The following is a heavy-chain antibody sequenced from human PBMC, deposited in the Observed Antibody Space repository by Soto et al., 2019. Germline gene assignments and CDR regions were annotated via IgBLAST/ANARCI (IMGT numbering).Heavy chain of an antibody. Sequence: LRLSCAASVFTFSNYGMNCVRQAPVKGLAWVSYISSNSTTRQYADSVKGRFTISRDKAKNSLYLQMNSLRDEDTAVYYCARGGAARPDYWGQGTLVTVSS. D-gene: IGHD6-6*01. CDR2: ISSNSTTR. CDR1: VFTFSNYG. J-gene: IGHJ4*02. V-gene: IGHV3-48*02. CDR3: ARGGAARPDY.